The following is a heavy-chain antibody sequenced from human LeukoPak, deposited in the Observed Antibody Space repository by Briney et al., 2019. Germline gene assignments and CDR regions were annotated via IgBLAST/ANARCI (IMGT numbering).Heavy chain of an antibody. D-gene: IGHD5-18*01. CDR3: ARDLGRRDTATMS. CDR2: INPNSGGT. Sequence: ASVKVSCKTSGYSFTDYNIHWVRQAPGQGLEWMGRINPNSGGTNYAQKFQGRVTMTRDTSISTAYMELSRLRSDDTAVYYCARDLGRRDTATMSWGQGTLVTVSS. V-gene: IGHV1-2*06. CDR1: GYSFTDYN. J-gene: IGHJ4*02.